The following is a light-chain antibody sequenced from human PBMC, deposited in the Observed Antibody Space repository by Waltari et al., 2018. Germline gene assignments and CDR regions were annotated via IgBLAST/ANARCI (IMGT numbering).Light chain of an antibody. V-gene: IGKV1-27*01. CDR1: QGISNY. CDR3: QKYYSPPHT. CDR2: GAS. J-gene: IGKJ4*01. Sequence: DIQMTQSPSSLSESVGDRVTITCRARQGISNYLAWYQQKPGKVPELLIYGASTLQSGVPSRFSGSGSGTAFTITISSLQPEDVATYYCQKYYSPPHTFGGGTKVE.